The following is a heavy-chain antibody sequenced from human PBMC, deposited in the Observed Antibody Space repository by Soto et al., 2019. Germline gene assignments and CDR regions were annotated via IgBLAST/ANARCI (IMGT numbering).Heavy chain of an antibody. J-gene: IGHJ1*01. CDR3: ARVSMGSASEDFQH. D-gene: IGHD6-6*01. V-gene: IGHV1-8*01. CDR2: MNPNSGNT. Sequence: QVQLVQSGAEVKKPGASVKVSCKASGYSFTSYDINWVRQATGQGLEWMGWMNPNSGNTGYAQKFQGRVTMPRNTXXRTADMELSSLRSEDTAVYYCARVSMGSASEDFQHWGQGTLVTVSS. CDR1: GYSFTSYD.